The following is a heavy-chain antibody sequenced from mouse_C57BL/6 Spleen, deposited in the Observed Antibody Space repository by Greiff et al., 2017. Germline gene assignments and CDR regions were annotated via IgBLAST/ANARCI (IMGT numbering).Heavy chain of an antibody. CDR3: ARWDYYGSSYAMDY. V-gene: IGHV1S26*01. D-gene: IGHD1-1*01. Sequence: QVQLQQSGAELMKPGASVKMSCKASGYTFTSYTMHWVKQRPGQGLEWIGYINPSSGYTKYNQKFKDKATLTADKSSSTAYMQLSSLTSEDSAVYDCARWDYYGSSYAMDYWGQGTSVTVSS. CDR2: INPSSGYT. CDR1: GYTFTSYT. J-gene: IGHJ4*01.